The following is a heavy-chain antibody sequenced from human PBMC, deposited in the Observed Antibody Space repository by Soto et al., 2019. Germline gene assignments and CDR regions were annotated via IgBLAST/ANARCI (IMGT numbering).Heavy chain of an antibody. CDR1: GFTFSNAW. V-gene: IGHV3-15*01. Sequence: GGSLRLSCAASGFTFSNAWMSWVRQAPGKGLEWVGRIKSKTDGGTTDYAAPVKGRFTISRDDSKNTLYLQMNSLKTEDTAVYYCTTDMTNPYDFWSGYYAYFDYWGQGTLVTVSS. D-gene: IGHD3-3*01. CDR2: IKSKTDGGTT. J-gene: IGHJ4*02. CDR3: TTDMTNPYDFWSGYYAYFDY.